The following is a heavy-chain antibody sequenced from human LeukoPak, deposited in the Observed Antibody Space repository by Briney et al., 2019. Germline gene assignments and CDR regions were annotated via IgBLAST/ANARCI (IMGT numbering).Heavy chain of an antibody. J-gene: IGHJ4*02. CDR1: GGSISSSSYY. Sequence: SETLSLTCTVSGGSISSSSYYWGWIRQPPGKGLEWIGSIYYSGSTYYNPSLKSRVTISVDTSKNQFSLKLSSVTAADTAVYYCARDQGVWWELQGGYFDYWGQGTLVTVSS. CDR2: IYYSGST. V-gene: IGHV4-39*07. CDR3: ARDQGVWWELQGGYFDY. D-gene: IGHD1-26*01.